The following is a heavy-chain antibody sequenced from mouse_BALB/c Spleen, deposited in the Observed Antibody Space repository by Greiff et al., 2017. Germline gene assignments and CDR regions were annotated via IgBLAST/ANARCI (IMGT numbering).Heavy chain of an antibody. CDR3: SVRCYYDAMDY. D-gene: IGHD1-1*01. Sequence: VQLQESGPELVKPGASVKISCKASGYAFSSSWMNWVKQRPGQGLEWIGRIYPGDGDTNYNGKFKGKATLTADKSSSTAYMQLSSLTSVDSAVYFCSVRCYYDAMDYWGQGTSVTVSS. CDR1: GYAFSSSW. J-gene: IGHJ4*01. CDR2: IYPGDGDT. V-gene: IGHV1-82*01.